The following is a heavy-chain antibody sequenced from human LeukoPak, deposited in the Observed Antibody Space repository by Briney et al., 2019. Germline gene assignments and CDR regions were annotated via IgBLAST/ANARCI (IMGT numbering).Heavy chain of an antibody. D-gene: IGHD1-26*01. Sequence: SETLSLTCTVSGYSISSGYYWGWIRQPAGKGLEWIGRIYTSGSTNYNPSLKSRVTISVDTSKNQFSLKLSSVTAADTAVYYCARGRNSGSYYSDAFDIWGQGTMVTVSS. CDR2: IYTSGST. J-gene: IGHJ3*02. V-gene: IGHV4-61*02. CDR3: ARGRNSGSYYSDAFDI. CDR1: GYSISSGYY.